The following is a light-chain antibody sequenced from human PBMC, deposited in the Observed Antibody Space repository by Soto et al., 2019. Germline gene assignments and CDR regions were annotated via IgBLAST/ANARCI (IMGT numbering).Light chain of an antibody. CDR1: SGHSSYI. CDR2: LEGSRSY. V-gene: IGLV4-60*02. J-gene: IGLJ3*02. CDR3: ETWDFNTRV. Sequence: QLVLTQSSSASASLGSSVKLTCTLSSGHSSYIIAWHQQQPGKAPRYLMKLEGSRSYNKGSGVPDRFSGSSSGADRYLTISNLQFEDEADYYCETWDFNTRVFGGGTKVTVL.